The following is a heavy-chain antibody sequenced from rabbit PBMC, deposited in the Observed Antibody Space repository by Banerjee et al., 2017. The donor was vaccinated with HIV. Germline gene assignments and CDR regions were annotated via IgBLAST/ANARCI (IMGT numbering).Heavy chain of an antibody. V-gene: IGHV1S47*01. Sequence: QEQLVESGGGLVQPGGSLKLSCKASGFDFSSYGVSWVRQAPGKGLEWIGCIYAGKGSTDYASWVNGRFSISRENTQNTVFLQMTSLTAADTATYFCAINYAADTACDLWGPGTLVTVS. CDR3: AINYAADTACDL. D-gene: IGHD4-2*01. CDR1: GFDFSSYG. CDR2: IYAGKGST. J-gene: IGHJ6*01.